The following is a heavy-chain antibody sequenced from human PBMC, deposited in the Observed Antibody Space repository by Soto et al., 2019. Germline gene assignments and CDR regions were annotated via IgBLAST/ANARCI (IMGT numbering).Heavy chain of an antibody. D-gene: IGHD3-16*01. CDR1: GGSISSGGYS. CDR3: ARGDGGYFDY. CDR2: MYHSGST. Sequence: QLQLQESGSGLVKPSQTLSLTCAVSGGSISSGGYSWSWIRQPPGKGLEWIGYMYHSGSTYYNPSLRSRATISVARSKNQFPLKLSSVTAADTAVYYCARGDGGYFDYWGQGTLVTVSS. V-gene: IGHV4-30-2*01. J-gene: IGHJ4*02.